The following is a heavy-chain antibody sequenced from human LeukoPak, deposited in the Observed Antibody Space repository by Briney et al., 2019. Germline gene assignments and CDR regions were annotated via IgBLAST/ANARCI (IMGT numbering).Heavy chain of an antibody. CDR3: AKDSFGGIQLRLGAFDY. D-gene: IGHD5-18*01. V-gene: IGHV3-23*01. J-gene: IGHJ4*02. Sequence: SGGSLRLSCAASGFTFSSYAMSWVRQAPGKGLEWVSAISGSGGSTYYADSVKGRFTISRDNSKNTLYLQMNSLRAEDTAVYYCAKDSFGGIQLRLGAFDYWGQGTLVTVSS. CDR1: GFTFSSYA. CDR2: ISGSGGST.